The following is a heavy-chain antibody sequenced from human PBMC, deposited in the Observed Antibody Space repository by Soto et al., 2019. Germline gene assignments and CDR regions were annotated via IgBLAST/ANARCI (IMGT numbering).Heavy chain of an antibody. D-gene: IGHD5-12*01. CDR1: GFSLSNARMG. Sequence: QVTLKESGPVLVKPTETLTLTCTVSGFSLSNARMGVSWIRQPPGKALEWLAHIFSNDEKSYSTSLKSRLTLSXVTXKXLVVLTMPNMEPVDHATYYCARLRGWLQLVSWYFVLRGRCALVTVSS. CDR2: IFSNDEK. J-gene: IGHJ2*01. CDR3: ARLRGWLQLVSWYFVL. V-gene: IGHV2-26*01.